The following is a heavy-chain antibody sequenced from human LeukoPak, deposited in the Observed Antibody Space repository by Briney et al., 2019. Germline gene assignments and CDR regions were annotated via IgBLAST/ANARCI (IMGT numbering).Heavy chain of an antibody. CDR3: AKSGYYYYYMDV. CDR1: GFTFSDYW. D-gene: IGHD3-10*01. CDR2: IKHDGSVT. V-gene: IGHV3-7*01. Sequence: GGSLRLSCAASGFTFSDYWMNWVRQAPGKGLEWVANIKHDGSVTYYVDSVKGRFTISRDNAKNTLYLQMNSLRAEDTAVYYCAKSGYYYYYMDVWGKGTTVTVSS. J-gene: IGHJ6*03.